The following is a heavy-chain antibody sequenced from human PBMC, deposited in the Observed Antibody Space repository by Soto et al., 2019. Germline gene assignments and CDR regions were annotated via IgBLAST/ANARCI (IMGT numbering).Heavy chain of an antibody. J-gene: IGHJ4*02. V-gene: IGHV4-4*02. D-gene: IGHD1-1*01. CDR2: IYHSGST. CDR3: ASLSGTTFAFDY. CDR1: GGSIASPNW. Sequence: SETLSLTCAVSGGSIASPNWWSWVRQSPGKGLEWIGEIYHSGSTNYNPSLKSRLTISVDKSRNQFYLRLNSVTAADTAVYYCASLSGTTFAFDYWGRGXLVTVSS.